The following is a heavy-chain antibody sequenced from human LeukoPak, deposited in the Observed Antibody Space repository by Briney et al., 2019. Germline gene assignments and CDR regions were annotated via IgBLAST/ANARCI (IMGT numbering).Heavy chain of an antibody. CDR2: IYHSGST. Sequence: SETLSLTCVVSGDSISSNNWWSWVRQPPGKGLEWIGEIYHSGSTNKNPSLKNRLSISVDKSKNQLSLRLSSVTAADTSIYFCARRAISVNNFGDSHWGQGTRVIVSS. CDR3: ARRAISVNNFGDSH. V-gene: IGHV4-4*02. D-gene: IGHD2-21*02. J-gene: IGHJ4*02. CDR1: GDSISSNNW.